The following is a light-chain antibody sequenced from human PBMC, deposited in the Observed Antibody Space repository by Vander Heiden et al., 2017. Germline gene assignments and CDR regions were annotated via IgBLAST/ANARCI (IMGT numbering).Light chain of an antibody. J-gene: IGKJ1*01. CDR2: LGS. V-gene: IGKV2-28*01. CDR1: QSLLHSNGYNY. CDR3: MQALQTPPT. Sequence: IVMTQSPLSLPVTPVAPASISCRSSQSLLHSNGYNYLDWYLQKPGQSPQLLIYLGSNRASGVPDRFSGSGSGTDFTLKISRVEAEDVGVYYCMQALQTPPTFGQGTKVEIK.